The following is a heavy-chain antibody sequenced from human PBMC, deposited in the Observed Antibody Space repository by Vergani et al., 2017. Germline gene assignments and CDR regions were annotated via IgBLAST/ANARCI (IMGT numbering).Heavy chain of an antibody. J-gene: IGHJ4*02. Sequence: QVQLVQSGAEVKKPRSSLHVSSLPSLGTFRPFPIRSLRPPPGQGLGCMCGILPIFGTANYALKFQGRVTITADKSTSTAYMELSSLRSEDTAVYYCATGIAAAGAFDYWGQGTLVTVSS. D-gene: IGHD6-13*01. CDR3: ATGIAAAGAFDY. V-gene: IGHV1-69*06. CDR1: LGTFRPFP. CDR2: ILPIFGTA.